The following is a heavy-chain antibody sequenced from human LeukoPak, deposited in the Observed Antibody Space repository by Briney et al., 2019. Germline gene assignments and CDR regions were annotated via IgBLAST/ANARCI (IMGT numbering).Heavy chain of an antibody. D-gene: IGHD3-10*02. V-gene: IGHV3-48*03. CDR1: EFAFSTYG. CDR2: ISSSGSTI. J-gene: IGHJ6*04. CDR3: AELGITMIGGV. Sequence: GGSLRLSCAASEFAFSTYGMNWVRQAPGKGLEWVSYISSSGSTIYYADSVKGRFTISRDNAKNSLYLQMNSLRAEDTAVYYCAELGITMIGGVWGKGTTVTISS.